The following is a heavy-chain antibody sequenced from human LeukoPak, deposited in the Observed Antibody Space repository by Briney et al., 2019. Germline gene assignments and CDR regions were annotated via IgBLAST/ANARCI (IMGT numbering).Heavy chain of an antibody. Sequence: GGSLRLSCAASGFTFDDYGMSWVRHAPGKGLEWVSGINWNGGSTGYADSVKGRFTISRDNAKNSLYLQMNSLRAEDTAVYYCASPLGGYLVGWCYWGQGTLVTVSS. CDR3: ASPLGGYLVGWCY. CDR2: INWNGGST. V-gene: IGHV3-20*04. J-gene: IGHJ4*02. CDR1: GFTFDDYG. D-gene: IGHD3-22*01.